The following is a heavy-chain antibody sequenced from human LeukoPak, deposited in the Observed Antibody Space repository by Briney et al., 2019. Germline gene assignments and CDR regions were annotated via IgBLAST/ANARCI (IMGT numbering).Heavy chain of an antibody. D-gene: IGHD3-3*01. CDR1: GYTFTGYY. CDR2: INPNSGGT. Sequence: ASVKVSCKASGYTFTGYYIHWVRQAPGQGLEWMGWINPNSGGTNYAQKFQGRVTVTRDTSISTAYMELSRLRSDDTAVYYYATISAIPSGRMIGFDIWGQGTMVTVSS. V-gene: IGHV1-2*02. CDR3: ATISAIPSGRMIGFDI. J-gene: IGHJ3*02.